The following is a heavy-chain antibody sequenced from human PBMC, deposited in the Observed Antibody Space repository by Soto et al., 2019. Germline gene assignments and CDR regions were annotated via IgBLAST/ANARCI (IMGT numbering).Heavy chain of an antibody. CDR3: ARQYGCDAFGI. D-gene: IGHD4-17*01. CDR2: IYYGGST. V-gene: IGHV4-39*01. Sequence: PSETLSLTCTVSGGSISSSSHYWGWIRQPPGKGLEWIGSIYYGGSTSYNPSLKSRVTISVHTSKNQFSLMLSSVTDADTAVYYCARQYGCDAFGIWGQGTMVTVPS. J-gene: IGHJ3*02. CDR1: GGSISSSSHY.